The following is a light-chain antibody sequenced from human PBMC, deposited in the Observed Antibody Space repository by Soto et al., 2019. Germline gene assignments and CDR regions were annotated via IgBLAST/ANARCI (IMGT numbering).Light chain of an antibody. Sequence: EIVMTQSPGTLSVSPGERATLSCSASHSVSSSYLAWYQQKPGQAPRLLIYGASSRATGIPDRFSGSGSGTDFTLTISRLEPEDFAVYYCQQYGSSPLTFGGGTKVDIK. CDR1: HSVSSSY. J-gene: IGKJ4*01. V-gene: IGKV3-20*01. CDR2: GAS. CDR3: QQYGSSPLT.